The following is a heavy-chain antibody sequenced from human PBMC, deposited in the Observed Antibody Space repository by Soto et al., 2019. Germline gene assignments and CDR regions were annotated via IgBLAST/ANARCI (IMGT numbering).Heavy chain of an antibody. CDR1: GFTFSSYA. V-gene: IGHV3-23*01. D-gene: IGHD3-22*01. CDR3: ANGGDTMIVVVMGAFDI. Sequence: EVQLLESGGGLVQPGGSLRLSCAASGFTFSSYAMSWVRQAPGKGLEWVSAISGSGGSTYYADSVKGRFTISRDNSKNTLYLQMNSLRAEDTAVYYCANGGDTMIVVVMGAFDIWGQGTMVTVSS. J-gene: IGHJ3*02. CDR2: ISGSGGST.